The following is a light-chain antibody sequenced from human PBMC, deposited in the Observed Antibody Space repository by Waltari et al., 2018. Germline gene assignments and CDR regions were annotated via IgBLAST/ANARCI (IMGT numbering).Light chain of an antibody. CDR1: QNLVYSDGSIV. CDR2: KVS. J-gene: IGKJ1*01. Sequence: EVVMTQSPLSLPVTVGQPASISCRSSQNLVYSDGSIVLNWFHVRPGQSPRRLLYKVSNRGSGVPDRFSGSGSGTVFTLKISRVEAEDVGVYYCMQGTHWPWTFGQGTKVEIK. V-gene: IGKV2-30*01. CDR3: MQGTHWPWT.